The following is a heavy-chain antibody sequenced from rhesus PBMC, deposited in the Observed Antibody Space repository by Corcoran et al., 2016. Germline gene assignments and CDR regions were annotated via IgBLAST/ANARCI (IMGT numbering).Heavy chain of an antibody. J-gene: IGHJ3*01. Sequence: QVQLQESGPGLVKPSETLSLTCVVSGGSISDYYLSWIRQSPGKGLEWIGRLHGSGGDTDYSPSLKSRVTISLDTSKNHLSLKLTSVTAADTAVYFCAKMVSSWNNPAFDFWGQGLRVTVSS. CDR1: GGSISDYY. CDR3: AKMVSSWNNPAFDF. V-gene: IGHV4-160*01. CDR2: LHGSGGDT. D-gene: IGHD1-20*01.